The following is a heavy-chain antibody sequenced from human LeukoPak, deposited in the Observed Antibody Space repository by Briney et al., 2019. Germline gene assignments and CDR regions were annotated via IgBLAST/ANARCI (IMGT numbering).Heavy chain of an antibody. J-gene: IGHJ5*01. CDR1: GFIFSSHG. Sequence: SGGSLRLSCAASGFIFSSHGMNWVRQAPGKGLEWVSAISGSGGSTYYADSVKGRFTISRDNSKNTLYLQMNSLRAEDTAVYYCAKDSRGGSCYSFRCRWFDPWGQGTLVTVSS. CDR3: AKDSRGGSCYSFRCRWFDP. CDR2: ISGSGGST. V-gene: IGHV3-23*01. D-gene: IGHD2-15*01.